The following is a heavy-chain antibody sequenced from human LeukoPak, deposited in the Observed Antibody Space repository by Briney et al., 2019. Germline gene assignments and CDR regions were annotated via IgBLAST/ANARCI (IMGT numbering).Heavy chain of an antibody. J-gene: IGHJ4*02. CDR2: INHSGST. Sequence: SETLSLTCAVYGGSFSGYYWSWIRQPPGKGLEWIGEINHSGSTNYNPSLKSRVTISVDTSKNQFSLKLSSVTAADTAVYYCARGNRYNWNDVYFDYWGQGTLVTVSS. CDR3: ARGNRYNWNDVYFDY. V-gene: IGHV4-34*01. D-gene: IGHD1-1*01. CDR1: GGSFSGYY.